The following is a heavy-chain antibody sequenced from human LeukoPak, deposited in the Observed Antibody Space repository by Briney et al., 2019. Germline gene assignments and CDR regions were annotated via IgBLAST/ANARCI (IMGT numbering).Heavy chain of an antibody. D-gene: IGHD3-22*01. Sequence: ASVKVSCKASGYTFTSYYMHWVRQAPGQGLEWMGIINPSGGSTSYAQKFQGRVTMTRDTSTSTVYMELSSLRSEDTAVHYCARAITMIVVDDYWGQGTLVTVSS. V-gene: IGHV1-46*03. CDR2: INPSGGST. CDR3: ARAITMIVVDDY. CDR1: GYTFTSYY. J-gene: IGHJ4*02.